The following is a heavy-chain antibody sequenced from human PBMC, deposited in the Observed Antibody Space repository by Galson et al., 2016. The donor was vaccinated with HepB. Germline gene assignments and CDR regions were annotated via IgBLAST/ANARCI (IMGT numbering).Heavy chain of an antibody. Sequence: SVKVSCKASAYTFSSYSISWVRQAPGQGLEWMGWISPYDKSTNYAQKFQDRVTMTTDTSTSTVYMEVRSLRSDETAVYYCATMYGDYSEYFQDWGQGTLVIVSS. J-gene: IGHJ1*01. D-gene: IGHD4-17*01. CDR1: AYTFSSYS. V-gene: IGHV1-18*04. CDR3: ATMYGDYSEYFQD. CDR2: ISPYDKST.